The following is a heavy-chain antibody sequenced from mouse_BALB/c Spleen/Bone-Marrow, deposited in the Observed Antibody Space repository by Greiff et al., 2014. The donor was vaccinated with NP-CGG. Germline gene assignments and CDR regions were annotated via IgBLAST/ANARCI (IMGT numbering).Heavy chain of an antibody. CDR1: GYTFTSYW. CDR3: ARRLNWDWFAY. Sequence: QVQLQQPGAELAKPGASVKMSCKASGYTFTSYWMHWVKQRPGQGLEWIRYINPSTGYTDYNQKFKDKATLTADKSSSTAYMQLSSLTSEDSAVYYCARRLNWDWFAYWGQGTLVTVSA. D-gene: IGHD4-1*01. V-gene: IGHV1-7*01. J-gene: IGHJ3*01. CDR2: INPSTGYT.